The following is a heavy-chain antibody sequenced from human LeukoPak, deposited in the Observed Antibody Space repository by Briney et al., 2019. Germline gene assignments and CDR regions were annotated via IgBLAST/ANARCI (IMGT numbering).Heavy chain of an antibody. J-gene: IGHJ4*02. Sequence: PGWSLRLSCAASGFTFSSYEMNWVRQAPGKGLEWVSKISSSGSAIYYADSVKGRFTISRDNAKSSLYLQMNSLRVEDTAVYYCARGGSLGYWGQGTLVTVSS. CDR2: ISSSGSAI. CDR1: GFTFSSYE. CDR3: ARGGSLGY. D-gene: IGHD6-19*01. V-gene: IGHV3-48*03.